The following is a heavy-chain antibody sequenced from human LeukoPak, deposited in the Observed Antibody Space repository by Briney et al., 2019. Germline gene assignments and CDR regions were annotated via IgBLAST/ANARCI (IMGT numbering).Heavy chain of an antibody. J-gene: IGHJ4*02. CDR3: ARDGHRAFDY. CDR1: GGSISSYY. Sequence: SETLSLTCTVSGGSISSYYWSWIRQPPGKGLECIGYIYYSGSTNYNPSLTSRVTISVDTSKNQFSLKLSSVTAADTAVYYCARDGHRAFDYWGQGTLVTVSS. CDR2: IYYSGST. V-gene: IGHV4-59*01.